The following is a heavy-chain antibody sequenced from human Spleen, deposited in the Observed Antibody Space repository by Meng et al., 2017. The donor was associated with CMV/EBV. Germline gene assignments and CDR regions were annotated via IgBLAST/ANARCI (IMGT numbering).Heavy chain of an antibody. Sequence: FAFSGVWMGWVRQAPGKGLEWVANIKQDGSEKYYVDSVKGRFTISRDNAKNSLYLQMNSLRAEDTAVYYCGRGHYDFWSGSYWFDPWGQGTLVTVSS. CDR3: GRGHYDFWSGSYWFDP. D-gene: IGHD3-3*01. CDR2: IKQDGSEK. J-gene: IGHJ5*02. CDR1: FAFSGVW. V-gene: IGHV3-7*01.